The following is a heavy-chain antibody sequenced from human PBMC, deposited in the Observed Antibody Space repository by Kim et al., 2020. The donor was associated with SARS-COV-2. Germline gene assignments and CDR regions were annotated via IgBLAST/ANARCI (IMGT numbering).Heavy chain of an antibody. CDR2: ISGSGGST. Sequence: GGSLRLSCAASGFTFSSYAMSWVRQAPGKGLEWVSAISGSGGSTYYADSVKGRFTISRDNSKNTLYLQMNSLRAEDTAVYYCAKYPLQGDFDWLFIGDYWGQGTLVTVSS. D-gene: IGHD3-9*01. CDR3: AKYPLQGDFDWLFIGDY. V-gene: IGHV3-23*01. J-gene: IGHJ4*02. CDR1: GFTFSSYA.